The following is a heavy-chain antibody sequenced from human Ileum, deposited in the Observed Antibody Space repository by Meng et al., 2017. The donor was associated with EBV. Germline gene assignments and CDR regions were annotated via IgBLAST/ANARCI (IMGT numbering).Heavy chain of an antibody. Sequence: QVPLREPRPGLVKPSGTLSLTGAVSGESIISNYWWSWVRQPPGKGLEWIGEIYYNTNTNYNPSLKGRVTMSVDTSQNQFSLTLSSVTAADTAVYFCARKFSVVGSTDGWFDPWGQGTLVTVSS. CDR1: GESIISNYW. V-gene: IGHV4-4*02. J-gene: IGHJ5*02. CDR3: ARKFSVVGSTDGWFDP. CDR2: IYYNTNT. D-gene: IGHD2-8*01.